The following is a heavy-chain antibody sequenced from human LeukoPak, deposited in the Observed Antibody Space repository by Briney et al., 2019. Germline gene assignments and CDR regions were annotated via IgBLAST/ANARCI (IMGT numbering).Heavy chain of an antibody. Sequence: RPGGPLRLSCAASGFTFSGYTMNWVRQAPGKGLEWVSYIDLSGSTLYYVDSVKGRFTISRDNAKNSLYLQMNSLRAEDTAVYYCARGPPLFDPWGQGTLVAVSS. J-gene: IGHJ5*02. V-gene: IGHV3-48*04. CDR2: IDLSGSTL. CDR3: ARGPPLFDP. CDR1: GFTFSGYT.